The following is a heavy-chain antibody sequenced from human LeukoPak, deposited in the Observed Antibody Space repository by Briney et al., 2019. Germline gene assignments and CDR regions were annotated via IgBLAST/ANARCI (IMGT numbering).Heavy chain of an antibody. CDR1: GASINNYY. CDR3: ARVVGYCSSTSCYITEKWFDP. CDR2: LYYTGNT. D-gene: IGHD2-2*02. J-gene: IGHJ5*02. V-gene: IGHV4-59*01. Sequence: SETLSLTCTVSGASINNYYWSWIRQPPGKGLEWIGYLYYTGNTSYNPSLKSRVSMSVDTSKNQFSLKLSSVTAADTAVYYCARVVGYCSSTSCYITEKWFDPWGQGTLVTVSS.